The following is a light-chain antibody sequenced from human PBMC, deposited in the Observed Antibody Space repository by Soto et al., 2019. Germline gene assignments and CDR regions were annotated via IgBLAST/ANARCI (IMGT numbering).Light chain of an antibody. V-gene: IGKV1-17*01. CDR1: QAIRND. CDR3: LQYNTYPWT. Sequence: DIPMTQSPSSLSASVGDRVTITCRASQAIRNDLGWYQQQPGKAPKRLINAASNLQTGVPSRFSGSGSETEFTLTISSLQPEDIATYYCLQYNTYPWTFGQGTKVEIK. CDR2: AAS. J-gene: IGKJ1*01.